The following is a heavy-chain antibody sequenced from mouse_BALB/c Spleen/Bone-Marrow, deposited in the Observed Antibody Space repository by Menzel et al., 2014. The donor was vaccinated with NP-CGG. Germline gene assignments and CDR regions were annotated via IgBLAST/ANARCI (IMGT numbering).Heavy chain of an antibody. D-gene: IGHD2-3*01. J-gene: IGHJ3*01. CDR1: GHTFTSYW. CDR3: ARYDGPAWFAY. Sequence: QVQLQQSGAELVKPGASVKLSCKASGHTFTSYWIHWVKLRPGYGLEWIGEINPSNGRTNYNEKFKNKATLTVDKSSSTAYIQLSSLTSEDSAVYYCARYDGPAWFAYWGQGTLVTVS. CDR2: INPSNGRT. V-gene: IGHV1S81*02.